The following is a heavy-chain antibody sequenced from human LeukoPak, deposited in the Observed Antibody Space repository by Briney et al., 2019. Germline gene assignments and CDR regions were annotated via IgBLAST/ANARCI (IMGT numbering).Heavy chain of an antibody. D-gene: IGHD4-23*01. CDR2: IYYSGST. V-gene: IGHV4-59*06. J-gene: IGHJ3*02. CDR1: GGSISSYY. Sequence: SETLSLTCTVSGGSISSYYWSWIRQHPGKGLEWIGYIYYSGSTYYNPSLKSRVTISVDTSKNQFSLKLSSVTAADTAVYYCAVAVQHGDNSDAFDIWGQGTMVTVSS. CDR3: AVAVQHGDNSDAFDI.